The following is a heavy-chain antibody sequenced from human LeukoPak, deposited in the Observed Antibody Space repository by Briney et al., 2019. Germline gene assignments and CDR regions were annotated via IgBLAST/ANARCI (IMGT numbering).Heavy chain of an antibody. D-gene: IGHD4-23*01. V-gene: IGHV3-48*02. CDR3: AGGNYGQFGY. CDR1: GFTFSSYS. CDR2: ISGSSII. J-gene: IGHJ4*02. Sequence: GGSLRLSCAATGFTFSSYSMNWVRQAPGKGLEWLSYISGSSIIYYADSVKGRFTISRDNAKYSLYLQMSGLRDEDTAVYYCAGGNYGQFGYWGQGTLVTVSS.